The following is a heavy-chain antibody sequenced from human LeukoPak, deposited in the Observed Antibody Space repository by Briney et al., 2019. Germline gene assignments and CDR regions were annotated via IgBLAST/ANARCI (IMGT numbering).Heavy chain of an antibody. CDR1: GFTFSDYY. CDR2: ISSTSIYT. J-gene: IGHJ4*02. Sequence: GGSLRLSCAASGFTFSDYYMSWIRQAPGKGLEWVSDISSTSIYTNYADSVKGRFTISRDNAKNSLYLQMNSLRAEDTAVYYCARASLSEIIAAETYFDSWGQGTLVTVSS. D-gene: IGHD6-13*01. V-gene: IGHV3-11*06. CDR3: ARASLSEIIAAETYFDS.